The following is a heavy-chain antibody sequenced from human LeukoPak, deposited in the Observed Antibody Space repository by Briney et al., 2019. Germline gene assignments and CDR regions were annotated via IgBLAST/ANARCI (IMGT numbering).Heavy chain of an antibody. J-gene: IGHJ4*02. Sequence: SETLSLTCTVSGGSISSNIHYWGWIRQPPGKGLEWIGSIYYSGSTYYNPSLKSRVTISVATSKNQFSLKLSSVTAADTAVYSCARRGSSSSTLGYYFDYWGQGTLVTVSS. CDR3: ARRGSSSSTLGYYFDY. D-gene: IGHD6-6*01. V-gene: IGHV4-39*01. CDR2: IYYSGST. CDR1: GGSISSNIHY.